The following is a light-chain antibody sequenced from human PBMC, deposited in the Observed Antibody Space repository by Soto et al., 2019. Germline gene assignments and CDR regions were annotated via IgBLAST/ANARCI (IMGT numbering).Light chain of an antibody. CDR1: QSVSATS. J-gene: IGKJ1*01. CDR3: QQYGGSPRT. Sequence: PGERATLSCRASQSVSATSLAWYQHKRGQAPRLLIHGASSKATGIPNRFSGSGSGTDFTLTISRLEPEDFAVYYCQQYGGSPRTFGQGTKVEV. V-gene: IGKV3-20*01. CDR2: GAS.